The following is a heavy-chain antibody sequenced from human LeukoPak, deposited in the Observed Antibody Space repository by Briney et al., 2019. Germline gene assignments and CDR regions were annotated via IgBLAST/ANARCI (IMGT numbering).Heavy chain of an antibody. D-gene: IGHD3-16*01. J-gene: IGHJ4*02. CDR2: ISGDGGST. CDR3: AKDMLVASFGGDPPDY. CDR1: GFTFDDYA. Sequence: GGSLRLSCAASGFTFDDYAMHWVRQAPGKGLEWVSLISGDGGSTYYADSVKGRFTISRDNSKNSLYLQMNSLRTEDTALYYCAKDMLVASFGGDPPDYWGQGTLVTVSS. V-gene: IGHV3-43*02.